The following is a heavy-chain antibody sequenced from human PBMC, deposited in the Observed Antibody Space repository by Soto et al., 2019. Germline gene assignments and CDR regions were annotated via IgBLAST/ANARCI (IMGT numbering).Heavy chain of an antibody. CDR1: GGSISRGDYY. V-gene: IGHV4-30-4*01. D-gene: IGHD6-13*01. CDR2: IYYSGST. CDR3: ARAQRRYSSRWTRGGLFDY. J-gene: IGHJ4*02. Sequence: SSETLSLTCTVSGGSISRGDYYWSWIRQPPGKGLEWIGYIYYSGSTYYKPSLKSRFTISVDTSKNPFSRKLRCVTASDTAVYYCARAQRRYSSRWTRGGLFDYWGQGTLITASS.